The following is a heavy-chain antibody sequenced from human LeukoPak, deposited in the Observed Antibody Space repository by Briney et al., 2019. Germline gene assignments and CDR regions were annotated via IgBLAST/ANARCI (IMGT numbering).Heavy chain of an antibody. CDR3: ARDIVAARRDNWFDP. J-gene: IGHJ5*02. CDR1: GYTFTSYG. Sequence: ASVKVSCKASGYTFTSYGISWVRQAPGQGREWMGWISAYNGNTNYAKKLQGRVTMTTDTSTSTAYMELRSLRSDDTAVYYCARDIVAARRDNWFDPGGQGTLATVS. D-gene: IGHD6-6*01. CDR2: ISAYNGNT. V-gene: IGHV1-18*01.